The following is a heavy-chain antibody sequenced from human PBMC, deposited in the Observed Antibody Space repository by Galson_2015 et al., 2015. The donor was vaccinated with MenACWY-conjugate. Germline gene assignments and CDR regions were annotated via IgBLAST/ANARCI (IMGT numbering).Heavy chain of an antibody. J-gene: IGHJ5*02. CDR3: ARGGATGNWFDP. V-gene: IGHV3-30*04. CDR1: GFTFSSYA. CDR2: ISYDGSNK. Sequence: SLRLSCAASGFTFSSYAMHWVRQAPGKGLEWVAVISYDGSNKYYADSVKGRFTISRDNSKNTLYLQMYSLRAEDTAVYYCARGGATGNWFDPWGQGTLVTVSS. D-gene: IGHD1-26*01.